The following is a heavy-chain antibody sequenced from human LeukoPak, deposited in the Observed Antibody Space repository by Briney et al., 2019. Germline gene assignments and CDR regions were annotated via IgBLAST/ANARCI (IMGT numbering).Heavy chain of an antibody. D-gene: IGHD2-15*01. V-gene: IGHV3-23*01. J-gene: IGHJ3*02. Sequence: PGGSLRLSCAASGFTFSSYGMSWVRQAPGKGLEWVSAISGSGGSTYYADSVKGRFTISRDNSKNTLYLQMNSLRAEDTAVYYCAKDVGVVVVAATHEDAFDIWGQGTMVTVSS. CDR1: GFTFSSYG. CDR2: ISGSGGST. CDR3: AKDVGVVVVAATHEDAFDI.